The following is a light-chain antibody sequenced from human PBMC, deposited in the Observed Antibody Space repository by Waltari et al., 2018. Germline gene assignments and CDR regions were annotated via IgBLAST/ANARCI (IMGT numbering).Light chain of an antibody. J-gene: IGLJ3*02. CDR1: TSDVGGYNY. CDR3: CSFAGTYTWV. CDR2: DVT. V-gene: IGLV2-11*01. Sequence: SALTQPRSVSGSPGQSVTISCTGTTSDVGGYNYVSWYQHHPGKAPKLMIFDVTQRPSGVPGRFSGSKSANTASLTISGLQAEDEADYYCCSFAGTYTWVFGGGTKVTVL.